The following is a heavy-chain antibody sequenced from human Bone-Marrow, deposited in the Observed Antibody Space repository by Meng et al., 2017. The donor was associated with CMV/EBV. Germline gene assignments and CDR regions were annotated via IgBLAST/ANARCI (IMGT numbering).Heavy chain of an antibody. CDR3: AREPPTVTTPIIYYYGMDV. Sequence: ASVKVSCKASGYTFTSYDINWVRQATGQGLEWMGWMNPNSGNIGYAQKFQGRVTITRNTSISTAYMELSSLRSEDTAVYYCAREPPTVTTPIIYYYGMDVWGQGTTVTVSS. V-gene: IGHV1-8*03. CDR1: GYTFTSYD. J-gene: IGHJ6*02. CDR2: MNPNSGNI. D-gene: IGHD4-11*01.